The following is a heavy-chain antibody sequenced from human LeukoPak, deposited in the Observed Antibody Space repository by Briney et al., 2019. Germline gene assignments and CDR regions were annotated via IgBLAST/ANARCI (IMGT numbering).Heavy chain of an antibody. D-gene: IGHD3-10*01. J-gene: IGHJ6*02. CDR1: GYTFTGYY. Sequence: ASVNVSCKASGYTFTGYYMHWVRQAPGQGLEWMGWINPNSGGTNYAQKFQGWVTMTRDTSISTAYMELSRLRSDDTAVYYCARDYRMVRGAIRYYYYGMDVWGQGTTVTVSS. CDR3: ARDYRMVRGAIRYYYYGMDV. V-gene: IGHV1-2*04. CDR2: INPNSGGT.